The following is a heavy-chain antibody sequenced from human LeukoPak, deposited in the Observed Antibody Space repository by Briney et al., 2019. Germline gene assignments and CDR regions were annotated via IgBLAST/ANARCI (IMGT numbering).Heavy chain of an antibody. CDR1: GFTFSSYS. Sequence: GGSLRLSCAASGFTFSSYSMNWVRQAPGKGLEWVSVIYSGGSTYYADSVKGRFTIPRHNSKNTLYLQMNSLRAEDTAVYYCARVFRPRYSSGWYEPDNWFDPWGQGTLVTVSS. J-gene: IGHJ5*02. D-gene: IGHD6-19*01. V-gene: IGHV3-53*04. CDR3: ARVFRPRYSSGWYEPDNWFDP. CDR2: IYSGGST.